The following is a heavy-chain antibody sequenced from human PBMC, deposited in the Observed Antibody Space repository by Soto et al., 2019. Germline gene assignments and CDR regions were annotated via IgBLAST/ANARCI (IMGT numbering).Heavy chain of an antibody. V-gene: IGHV4-30-4*01. J-gene: IGHJ4*02. CDR2: IYYSGST. Sequence: SETLSLTCTVSGGSISSGDYYWSWIRQPPGKGLEWIGYIYYSGSTYYNPPLKSRVTISVDTSKNQFSLKLSSVTAADTAVYYCASLYCSGGSCDYWGQGTLVTVSS. CDR3: ASLYCSGGSCDY. CDR1: GGSISSGDYY. D-gene: IGHD2-15*01.